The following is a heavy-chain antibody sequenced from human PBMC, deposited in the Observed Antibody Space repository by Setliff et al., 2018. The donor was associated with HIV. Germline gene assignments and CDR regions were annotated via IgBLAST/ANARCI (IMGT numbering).Heavy chain of an antibody. Sequence: PSETLSLTCTVSGGSISDSRYYWGWIRQPPGKGLEWIGNIYYSGSTYYNPSLKSRVTISVDTSKNQFSLKLSSVTAADTAVYYCATVASITIFGPPYYFNYWGQGTLVTVSS. D-gene: IGHD3-3*01. CDR3: ATVASITIFGPPYYFNY. V-gene: IGHV4-39*01. J-gene: IGHJ4*02. CDR2: IYYSGST. CDR1: GGSISDSRYY.